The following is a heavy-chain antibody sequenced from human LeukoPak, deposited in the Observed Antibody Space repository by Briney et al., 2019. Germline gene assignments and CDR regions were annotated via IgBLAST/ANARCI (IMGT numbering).Heavy chain of an antibody. CDR2: IKQDGSEK. CDR1: GFTFSSYW. J-gene: IGHJ4*02. Sequence: GGSLRLSCAASGFTFSSYWMSWVRQAPGKGLEWVANIKQDGSEKYYVDSVKGRFTISRDNAKNSLYLQTNSLRAEDTAVYYCARDHSYGWFDYWGQGTLVTVSS. D-gene: IGHD5-18*01. V-gene: IGHV3-7*01. CDR3: ARDHSYGWFDY.